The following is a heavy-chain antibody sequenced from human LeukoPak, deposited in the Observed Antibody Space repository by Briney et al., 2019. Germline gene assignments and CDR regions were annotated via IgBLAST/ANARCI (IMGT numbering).Heavy chain of an antibody. CDR2: ISSSGSTI. V-gene: IGHV3-48*03. J-gene: IGHJ3*02. CDR3: ARGGDIVVVPAFDI. D-gene: IGHD2-2*01. Sequence: GGSLRLSCAASGFIISSYEMTWVRQAPGKGLEWVSYISSSGSTIYYADSVKGRFTISRDNAKNSLYLQMNSLRAEDTAVYYCARGGDIVVVPAFDIWGQGTMVTVSS. CDR1: GFIISSYE.